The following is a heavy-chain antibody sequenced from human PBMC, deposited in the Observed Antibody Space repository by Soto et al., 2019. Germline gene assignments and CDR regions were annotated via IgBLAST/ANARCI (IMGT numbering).Heavy chain of an antibody. D-gene: IGHD6-19*01. CDR2: ISASGDSA. J-gene: IGHJ4*02. Sequence: PGGSLRLSCSASGFIFGSYAMSWVRQAPGKGLEWVSAISASGDSAYYADSVKGRFTISRDRSKSLYLQMKSLRAEDTAIYYCAKFFVAGTRGYFDSWGQGTLVTVSS. V-gene: IGHV3-23*01. CDR1: GFIFGSYA. CDR3: AKFFVAGTRGYFDS.